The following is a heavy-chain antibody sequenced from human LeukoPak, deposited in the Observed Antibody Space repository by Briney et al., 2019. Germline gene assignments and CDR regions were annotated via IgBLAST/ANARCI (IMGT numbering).Heavy chain of an antibody. CDR2: ISYDGSNK. CDR3: ARDWIAAAGPFDY. CDR1: GFTFSSYA. J-gene: IGHJ4*02. Sequence: GGSLRLSCAASGFTFSSYAMHWVRQAPGKGLEWVAVISYDGSNKYYADSVKGRFTISRGNSKNTLYLQMNSLRAEDTAVYYRARDWIAAAGPFDYWGQGTLVTVSS. V-gene: IGHV3-30-3*01. D-gene: IGHD6-13*01.